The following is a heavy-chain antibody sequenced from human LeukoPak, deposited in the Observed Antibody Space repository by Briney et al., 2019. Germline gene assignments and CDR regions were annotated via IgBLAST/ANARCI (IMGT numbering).Heavy chain of an antibody. V-gene: IGHV4-30-2*02. CDR3: ASAVVYTSYYGLDV. J-gene: IGHJ6*02. Sequence: PSETLSLTCAVSGGSISSGGYSWSWIRQPPGKGLEWIGYIYHSGSTYYNPSLKSRVTISVDTSKNQFSLKLSSVTAADTAVYYCASAVVYTSYYGLDVWGQGTTVTVSS. CDR1: GGSISSGGYS. CDR2: IYHSGST. D-gene: IGHD6-19*01.